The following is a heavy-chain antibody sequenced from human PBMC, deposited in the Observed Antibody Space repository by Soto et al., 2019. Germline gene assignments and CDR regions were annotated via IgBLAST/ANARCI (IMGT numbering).Heavy chain of an antibody. J-gene: IGHJ3*02. CDR2: ISYDGSEK. Sequence: QEQLVESGGGVVQAGRSLRLSCAASGFTFNFFGMHWARQAPGKGLEWVAVISYDGSEKYYADSVKGRFTMSRDNSKNMVYLEMSSLRPEDTSVYYCAKERRYSFDAFDIWGHGTMVTVSS. CDR1: GFTFNFFG. V-gene: IGHV3-30*18. D-gene: IGHD5-12*01. CDR3: AKERRYSFDAFDI.